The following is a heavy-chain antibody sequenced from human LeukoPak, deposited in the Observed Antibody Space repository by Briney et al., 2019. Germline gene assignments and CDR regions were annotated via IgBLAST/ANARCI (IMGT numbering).Heavy chain of an antibody. D-gene: IGHD3-10*01. CDR1: GYTSTNNA. CDR3: ARGGSGAYCPDF. J-gene: IGHJ4*02. V-gene: IGHV1-18*01. CDR2: IGTYSGNK. Sequence: ASVKVSCKTSGYTSTNNAITWVRQAPGQGLEWMGWIGTYSGNKNLAQKFQGRVTMTTDTPTSTAYMELKSLRSDDTAVYFCARGGSGAYCPDFWGQGTLVIVSS.